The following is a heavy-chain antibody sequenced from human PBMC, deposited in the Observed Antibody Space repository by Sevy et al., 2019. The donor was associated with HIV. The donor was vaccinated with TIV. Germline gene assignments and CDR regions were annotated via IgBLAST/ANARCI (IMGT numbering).Heavy chain of an antibody. Sequence: GPVKVSCKVSGYTLTQFSMHWVRQAPGKGLEWMTTFDPEDGDPEDGKTIYAQKFLGRVTMTEDTSTDTAYIELSSLISDDTAVYYCATTKDYYDSSGYPFDYWGQGTLVTVSS. V-gene: IGHV1-24*01. CDR2: FDPEDGDPEDGKT. CDR1: GYTLTQFS. CDR3: ATTKDYYDSSGYPFDY. J-gene: IGHJ4*02. D-gene: IGHD3-22*01.